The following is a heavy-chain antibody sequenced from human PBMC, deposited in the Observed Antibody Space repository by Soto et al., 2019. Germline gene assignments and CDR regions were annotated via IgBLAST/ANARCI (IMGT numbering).Heavy chain of an antibody. Sequence: GECLKISCKGSGYSFTSYWIGWVRQMPGKGLEWMGIIYPGDSDTRYSPSFQGQVTISADKSISTAYLQWSSLKASDTAMYYCARQPRGAHSYYGMAVWGQGTTVTVSS. D-gene: IGHD3-10*01. CDR2: IYPGDSDT. CDR3: ARQPRGAHSYYGMAV. V-gene: IGHV5-51*01. CDR1: GYSFTSYW. J-gene: IGHJ6*02.